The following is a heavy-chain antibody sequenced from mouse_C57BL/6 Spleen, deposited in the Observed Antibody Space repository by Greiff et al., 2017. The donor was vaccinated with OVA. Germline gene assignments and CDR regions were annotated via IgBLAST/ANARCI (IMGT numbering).Heavy chain of an antibody. Sequence: EVKLVESGGGLVQPGGSMKLSCAASGFTFSDAWMDWVRQSPEKGLEWVAEIRNKANNHATYYAESVKGRFTISRDDSKSSVYLQMNSLRAEDTGIYYCTRTIYYDYDGDYFDYWGQGTTLTVSS. CDR2: IRNKANNHAT. D-gene: IGHD2-4*01. CDR3: TRTIYYDYDGDYFDY. V-gene: IGHV6-6*01. J-gene: IGHJ2*01. CDR1: GFTFSDAW.